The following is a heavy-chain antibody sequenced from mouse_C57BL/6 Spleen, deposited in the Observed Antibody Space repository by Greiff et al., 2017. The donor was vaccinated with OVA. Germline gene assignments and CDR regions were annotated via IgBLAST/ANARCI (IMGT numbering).Heavy chain of an antibody. CDR2: ISSGSSTI. Sequence: EVMLVESGGGLVKPGGSLKLSCAASGFTFSDYGMHWVRQAPEKGLEWVAYISSGSSTIYYADTVQGRFTIPSDNAKNTLFLQMTSLRSEDTAMYYCARNYGSSLDYWGQGTTLTVSS. V-gene: IGHV5-17*01. CDR3: ARNYGSSLDY. D-gene: IGHD1-1*01. CDR1: GFTFSDYG. J-gene: IGHJ2*01.